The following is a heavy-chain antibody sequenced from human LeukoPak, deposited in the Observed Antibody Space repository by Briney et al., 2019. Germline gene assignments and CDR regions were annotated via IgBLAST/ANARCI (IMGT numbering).Heavy chain of an antibody. CDR3: AKELHGSGNCAFDY. J-gene: IGHJ4*02. CDR1: GFTFSSCA. Sequence: GGSLRLSCAASGFTFSSCALSWVRQAPGKGLEWVSTVSVNGGTTYYADPVKGRFTISRDNSKNTLYLQMNSLRAEDTAVYFCAKELHGSGNCAFDYWGQGTLVTVSS. CDR2: VSVNGGTT. V-gene: IGHV3-23*01. D-gene: IGHD3-10*01.